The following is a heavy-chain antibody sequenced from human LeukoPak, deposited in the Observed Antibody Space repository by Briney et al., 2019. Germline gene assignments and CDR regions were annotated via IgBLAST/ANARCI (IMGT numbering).Heavy chain of an antibody. J-gene: IGHJ4*02. CDR2: ISASGGDT. Sequence: GGSMRLSCVVSGLTFSSYSMSWGRQAPGKGLDWVSGISASGGDTWYPDSVKGRFTISRDNSTNTLFLQMNSLKTEDTGVYYCTDLGDYAVGWGQRNPISASS. CDR1: GLTFSSYS. V-gene: IGHV3-23*01. CDR3: TDLGDYAVG. D-gene: IGHD4-17*01.